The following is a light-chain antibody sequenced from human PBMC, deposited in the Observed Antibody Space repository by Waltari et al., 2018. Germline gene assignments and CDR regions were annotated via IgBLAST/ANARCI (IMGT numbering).Light chain of an antibody. CDR2: KAS. V-gene: IGKV1-6*01. J-gene: IGKJ1*01. CDR3: LQDYSYPWT. Sequence: AIQMTQSPSSLSASVGDSVTITCRASQDIRNDLGWYQQKPGKAPRLLIYKASILQGGVPSTFSGSGSGTDFTLTIYSLQPEDFATYYCLQDYSYPWTFGQGTKEEIK. CDR1: QDIRND.